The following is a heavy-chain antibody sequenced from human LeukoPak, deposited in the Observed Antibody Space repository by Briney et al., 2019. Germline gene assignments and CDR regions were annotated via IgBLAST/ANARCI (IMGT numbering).Heavy chain of an antibody. CDR3: ATDQLRLVPASFRPNFDY. V-gene: IGHV1-24*01. D-gene: IGHD2-2*01. CDR1: GYTLTELS. Sequence: GASVKVSCKVSGYTLTELSMHWVRQAPGKGLEWMGGFDPEDGETIYAQKFQGRVTMTEDTSTDTAYMELSSLRSEDTAVYYCATDQLRLVPASFRPNFDYWAQGTLVTVSS. J-gene: IGHJ4*02. CDR2: FDPEDGET.